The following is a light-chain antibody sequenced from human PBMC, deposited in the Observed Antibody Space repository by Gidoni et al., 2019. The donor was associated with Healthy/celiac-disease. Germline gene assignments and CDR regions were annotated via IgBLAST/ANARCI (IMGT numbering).Light chain of an antibody. CDR3: QQGA. Sequence: EIVLTQSPGTLSLSPGERATLSCRASQSVSSTYLAWYQQKPGQAPRLLSYGASSRVPGVPDRFSGSGSGTDFTLTISRLEPEDFAVYYCQQGAFGQGTKVEMK. CDR1: QSVSSTY. CDR2: GAS. V-gene: IGKV3-20*01. J-gene: IGKJ1*01.